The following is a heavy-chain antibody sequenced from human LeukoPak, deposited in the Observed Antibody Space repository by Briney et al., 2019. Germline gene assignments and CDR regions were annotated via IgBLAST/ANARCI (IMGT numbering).Heavy chain of an antibody. CDR2: IYHSGST. Sequence: SETLSLTCTVSGYSISSGYYWGWIRPPPGKGLEWIGSIYHSGSTYYNPSLKSRVTISVDTSKNQFSLKLSSVTAADTAVYYCARTTMVRGTYYMDVWGKGTTVTVSS. J-gene: IGHJ6*03. D-gene: IGHD3-10*01. CDR3: ARTTMVRGTYYMDV. CDR1: GYSISSGYY. V-gene: IGHV4-38-2*02.